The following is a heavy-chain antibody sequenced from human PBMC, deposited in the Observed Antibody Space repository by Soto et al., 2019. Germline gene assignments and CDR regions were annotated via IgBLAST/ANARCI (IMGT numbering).Heavy chain of an antibody. J-gene: IGHJ4*02. CDR1: GYTFTSYA. CDR3: AREGGLKYYYDSSVYFVPPPFNN. Sequence: ASVKVSCKASGYTFTSYAMHWVRQAPGQRLEWMGWINAGNGNTKYSQKFQGRVTITRDTSASTAYMELSSLRSEDTAVYYCAREGGLKYYYDSSVYFVPPPFNNWAQETLVTVS. V-gene: IGHV1-3*01. D-gene: IGHD3-22*01. CDR2: INAGNGNT.